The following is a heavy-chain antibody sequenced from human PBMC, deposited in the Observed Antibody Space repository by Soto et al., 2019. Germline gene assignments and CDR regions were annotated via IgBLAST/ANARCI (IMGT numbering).Heavy chain of an antibody. CDR1: GFTFSSYG. CDR2: ISYDGGNK. CDR3: AKDINYDSSGYYFDVPSYGMDV. Sequence: GGSLRLSCAASGFTFSSYGMHWVRQAPGKGLEWVAVISYDGGNKYYADSVKGRFTISRDNSKNTLYPQMNSLRAEDTAVYYCAKDINYDSSGYYFDVPSYGMDVWGQGTTVTVSS. J-gene: IGHJ6*02. D-gene: IGHD3-22*01. V-gene: IGHV3-30*18.